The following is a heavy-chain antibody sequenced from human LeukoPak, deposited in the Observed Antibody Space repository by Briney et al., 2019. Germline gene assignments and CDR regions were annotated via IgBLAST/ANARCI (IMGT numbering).Heavy chain of an antibody. D-gene: IGHD3-10*01. Sequence: GASVKVSCKASGGTFSSYAISWVRQAPGQGLEWMGGIIPIFGTANYAQKFQGRVTITADESTSTAYMELSSLRSEDTAVYYCARVAYRSGSCYNIDPTWFDPWGQGTLVTVSS. CDR3: ARVAYRSGSCYNIDPTWFDP. CDR1: GGTFSSYA. J-gene: IGHJ5*02. CDR2: IIPIFGTA. V-gene: IGHV1-69*13.